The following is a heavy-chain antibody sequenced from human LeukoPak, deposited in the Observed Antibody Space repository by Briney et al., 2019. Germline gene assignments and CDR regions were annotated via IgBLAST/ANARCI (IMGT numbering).Heavy chain of an antibody. CDR3: ARATNFYYCYGMDV. D-gene: IGHD1-26*01. Sequence: GASVKVSCKTSGYTFTSYYIHWVRQAPGQGLEWMGIINPSSGATNYAQKFQGRVTMTRDTSTSTVYMELSSQRSEDTAVYYCARATNFYYCYGMDVWGQGTTVTVSS. V-gene: IGHV1-46*01. CDR2: INPSSGAT. CDR1: GYTFTSYY. J-gene: IGHJ6*02.